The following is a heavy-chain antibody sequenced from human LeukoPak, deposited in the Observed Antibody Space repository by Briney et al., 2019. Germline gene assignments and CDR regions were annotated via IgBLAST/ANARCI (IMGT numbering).Heavy chain of an antibody. CDR1: GYIFTDYW. CDR3: AGRGFRYYDSSGYPPYFDY. J-gene: IGHJ4*02. V-gene: IGHV5-51*01. D-gene: IGHD3-22*01. Sequence: GESLKISGKGSGYIFTDYWIGWVRQMPGKGLEWLGIIYPGDSDTRYSPSFQGQVTISADKSISTAYLQWSSLKASDTAMYYCAGRGFRYYDSSGYPPYFDYSGQGTLVTVSS. CDR2: IYPGDSDT.